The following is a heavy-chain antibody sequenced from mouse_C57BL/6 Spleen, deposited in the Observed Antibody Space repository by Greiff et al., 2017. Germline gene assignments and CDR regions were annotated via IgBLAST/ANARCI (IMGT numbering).Heavy chain of an antibody. CDR2: IYPGSGST. CDR1: GYTFTSYW. J-gene: IGHJ1*03. CDR3: AREDDYDGHWYFDV. V-gene: IGHV1-55*01. Sequence: VQLQQPGAELVKPGASVKMSCKASGYTFTSYWITWVKQRPGQGLEWIGDIYPGSGSTNYNEKFKSKATLTVDTSSSTAYMQLSSLTSEDSAVYYCAREDDYDGHWYFDVWGTGTTVTVSS. D-gene: IGHD2-4*01.